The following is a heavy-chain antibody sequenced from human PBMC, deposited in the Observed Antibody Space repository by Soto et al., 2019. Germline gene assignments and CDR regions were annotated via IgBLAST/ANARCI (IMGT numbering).Heavy chain of an antibody. CDR3: ARDWPSGIFGVVITNLDY. D-gene: IGHD3-3*01. Sequence: GASVKVSCKASGYTFTSYGISWVRQAPGQGLEWMGWISAYNGNTNYAQKLQGRVTMTTDTSTSTANMELRSLRSDDTAVYYCARDWPSGIFGVVITNLDYWGQGTLVTVSS. J-gene: IGHJ4*02. V-gene: IGHV1-18*01. CDR2: ISAYNGNT. CDR1: GYTFTSYG.